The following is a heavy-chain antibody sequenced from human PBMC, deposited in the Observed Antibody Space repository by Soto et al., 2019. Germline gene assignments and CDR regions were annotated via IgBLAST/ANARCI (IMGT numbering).Heavy chain of an antibody. CDR2: IRSKAYGGTT. CDR3: TSSSVGYSYGYDGAFDI. J-gene: IGHJ3*02. CDR1: GFTFGDYA. V-gene: IGHV3-49*03. D-gene: IGHD5-18*01. Sequence: GVLRLSCTASGFTFGDYAMSWFRQAPGKGLAWVGFIRSKAYGGTTEYAASVKGRFTISRDDSKSIAYLQMNSLKTEDTAVYYCTSSSVGYSYGYDGAFDIWGQGTMVTVSS.